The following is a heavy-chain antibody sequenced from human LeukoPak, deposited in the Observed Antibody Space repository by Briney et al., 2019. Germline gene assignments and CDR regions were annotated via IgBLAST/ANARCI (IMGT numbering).Heavy chain of an antibody. D-gene: IGHD6-19*01. CDR1: GYTFASFR. V-gene: IGHV1-18*01. CDR3: ARNSHGYGSGWQQFNFDY. Sequence: ASVKVSCKASGYTFASFRITWVRQAPGQGLEWMGWINTHNGDTNYAQRLQGRVTMTTDTSTSTAYMELRGLRSDDTAIYYCARNSHGYGSGWQQFNFDYWGQGTLVTVSS. CDR2: INTHNGDT. J-gene: IGHJ4*02.